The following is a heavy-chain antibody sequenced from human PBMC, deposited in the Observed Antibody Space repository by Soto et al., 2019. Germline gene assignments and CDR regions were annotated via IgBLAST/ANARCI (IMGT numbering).Heavy chain of an antibody. CDR3: ARQQEQLVRLGDGMDV. CDR2: VDPSDSYT. D-gene: IGHD6-13*01. CDR1: GYSFTSYW. V-gene: IGHV5-10-1*01. Sequence: PGVSLKISCKGSGYSFTSYWNSRVCPLPGKGLESMGRVDPSDSYTIYSPTIQGHVTIPADKSLSTPYLQWSSLKPSDTDIYYCARQQEQLVRLGDGMDVWGQGTTVTV. J-gene: IGHJ6*02.